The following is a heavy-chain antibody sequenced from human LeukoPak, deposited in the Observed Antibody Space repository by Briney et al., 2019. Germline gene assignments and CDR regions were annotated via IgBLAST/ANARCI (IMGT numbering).Heavy chain of an antibody. J-gene: IGHJ4*02. Sequence: PSETLSLTCTLSGGSVSSYYWTCIRQPPGTGLEWLGYIYYSGSTNYNPSLKSRVTISVDKSKNQFSLKLSSVTAADTAVYYCASLRGYSGYDPFDYWGQGALVTVSS. CDR1: GGSVSSYY. V-gene: IGHV4-59*08. CDR3: ASLRGYSGYDPFDY. CDR2: IYYSGST. D-gene: IGHD5-12*01.